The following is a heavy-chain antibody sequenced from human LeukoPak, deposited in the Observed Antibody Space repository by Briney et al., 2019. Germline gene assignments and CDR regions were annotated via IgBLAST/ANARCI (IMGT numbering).Heavy chain of an antibody. CDR2: ISSGSSYI. CDR3: ARDTNWFFDY. CDR1: GFTFSNYS. J-gene: IGHJ4*02. D-gene: IGHD1-1*01. Sequence: GGSLRLSCAASGFTFSNYSINWVPHAPGKGLEWVSSISSGSSYIYYADSVEGRFTISRDNANNSLYLQMNSLRAEDTAVYYCARDTNWFFDYWGQGTLVTVSS. V-gene: IGHV3-21*01.